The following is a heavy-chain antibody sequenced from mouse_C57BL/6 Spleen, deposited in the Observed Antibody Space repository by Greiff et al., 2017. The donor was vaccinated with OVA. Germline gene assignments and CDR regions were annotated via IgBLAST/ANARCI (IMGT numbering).Heavy chain of an antibody. Sequence: DVQLQESGPGLVKPSQSLSLTCSVTGYSITSGYYWNWIRQFPGNKLEWMGYISYDGSNNYNPSLKNRISITRDTSKNQFFLKLNSVTTEDTATYYCARARGYFDYWGQGTTLTVSS. J-gene: IGHJ2*01. CDR3: ARARGYFDY. V-gene: IGHV3-6*01. CDR1: GYSITSGYY. D-gene: IGHD3-3*01. CDR2: ISYDGSN.